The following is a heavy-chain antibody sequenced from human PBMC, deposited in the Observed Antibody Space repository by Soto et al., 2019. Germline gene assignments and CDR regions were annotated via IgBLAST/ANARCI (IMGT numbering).Heavy chain of an antibody. D-gene: IGHD4-17*01. V-gene: IGHV3-74*01. Sequence: EVQLVESGGGLVQPGGSLRLSCAASGFTFSNYWMHWVRQAPGKGLVWVSRTNSDGSTTSYADSVKGRFTISRDNAKSTLYLQMNSLRAEDTALYYCARVRNGDWYFDYWGQGTLVTISS. CDR3: ARVRNGDWYFDY. CDR2: TNSDGSTT. J-gene: IGHJ4*02. CDR1: GFTFSNYW.